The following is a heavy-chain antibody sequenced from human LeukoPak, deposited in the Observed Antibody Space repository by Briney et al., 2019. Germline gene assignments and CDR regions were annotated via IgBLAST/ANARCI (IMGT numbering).Heavy chain of an antibody. Sequence: ASVKVSCKASGYTFTGYYMHWVRQAPGQGLEWMGWINPNSGGTNYAQKFQGRVTMTRDTSISTAYMELSRLRSDDTAVYYCARCGYPWELRCIEWGQGTLVTVSS. CDR1: GYTFTGYY. D-gene: IGHD1-26*01. CDR2: INPNSGGT. CDR3: ARCGYPWELRCIE. J-gene: IGHJ4*02. V-gene: IGHV1-2*02.